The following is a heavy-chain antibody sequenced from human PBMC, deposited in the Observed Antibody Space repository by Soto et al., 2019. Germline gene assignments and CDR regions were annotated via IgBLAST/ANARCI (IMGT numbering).Heavy chain of an antibody. CDR1: GFTFSSYS. CDR3: ARLMITFGGVIDPSPPIDY. Sequence: EVQLVESGGGLVKPGGSLRLSCAASGFTFSSYSMNWVRQAPGKGLEWVSSISSSSSYIYYADSVKGRFTISRDNAKNSLYLQMNSLRAEDTAVYYCARLMITFGGVIDPSPPIDYWGRGTLVTVSS. J-gene: IGHJ4*02. CDR2: ISSSSSYI. V-gene: IGHV3-21*01. D-gene: IGHD3-16*02.